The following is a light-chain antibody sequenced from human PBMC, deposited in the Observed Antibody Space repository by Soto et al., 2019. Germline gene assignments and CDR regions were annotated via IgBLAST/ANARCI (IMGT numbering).Light chain of an antibody. CDR1: QSVNNNY. CDR3: QQYGSSPLT. J-gene: IGKJ4*01. Sequence: EIVLTQSPGTLSLSPGERATLSCRASQSVNNNYLAWYQQKPGQAPRLYIYGASTRATGIPSRFSGSGSGTDFTLTISRLETEDFAVYYCQQYGSSPLTFGGGTKVEIK. CDR2: GAS. V-gene: IGKV3-20*01.